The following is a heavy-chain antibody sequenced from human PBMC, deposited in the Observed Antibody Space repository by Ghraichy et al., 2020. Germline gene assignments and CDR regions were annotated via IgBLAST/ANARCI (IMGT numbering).Heavy chain of an antibody. V-gene: IGHV4-61*02. D-gene: IGHD3-3*01. CDR2: IYTSGST. CDR1: GGSISSGSYY. J-gene: IGHJ6*02. Sequence: SETLSLTCTVSGGSISSGSYYWSWIRQPAGKGLEWIGRIYTSGSTNYNPSLKSRVTISVDTSKNQFSLKLSSVTAADTAVYYCARDSTYYDFWSGYPLYGMDVWGQGTTVTVSS. CDR3: ARDSTYYDFWSGYPLYGMDV.